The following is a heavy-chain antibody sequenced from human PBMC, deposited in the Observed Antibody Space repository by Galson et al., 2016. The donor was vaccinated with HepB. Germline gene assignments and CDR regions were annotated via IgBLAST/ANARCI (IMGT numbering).Heavy chain of an antibody. Sequence: SVKVSCKASGYTFTTYHMHWVRQAPGQGLEWMGVIKPTDGSTLYAQNFQDRVTMTRDTSTGTLYMELSSLTSEDTAVYYCARDLSSGHDDDYWGQGTLVTVSS. CDR1: GYTFTTYH. J-gene: IGHJ4*02. CDR2: IKPTDGST. D-gene: IGHD3-22*01. CDR3: ARDLSSGHDDDY. V-gene: IGHV1-46*01.